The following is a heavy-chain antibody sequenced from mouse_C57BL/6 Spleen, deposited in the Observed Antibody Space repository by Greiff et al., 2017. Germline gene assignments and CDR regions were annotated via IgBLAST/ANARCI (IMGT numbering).Heavy chain of an antibody. V-gene: IGHV6-6*01. CDR3: TRKGYDGGRAWFAY. CDR1: GFTFSDAW. J-gene: IGHJ3*01. CDR2: IRNKANNHAT. Sequence: EVKLEESGGGLVQPGGSMKLSCAASGFTFSDAWMDWVRQSPEKGLEWVADIRNKANNHATYYAESVKGRFTISRDDSKSSVYLQMNSLRAEDTGIYYCTRKGYDGGRAWFAYWGQGTLVTVSA. D-gene: IGHD2-2*01.